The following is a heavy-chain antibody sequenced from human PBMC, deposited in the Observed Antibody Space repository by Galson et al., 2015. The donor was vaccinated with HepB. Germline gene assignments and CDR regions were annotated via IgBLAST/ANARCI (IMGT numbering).Heavy chain of an antibody. CDR3: ARDRENIAAAGAWFDP. V-gene: IGHV1-46*01. D-gene: IGHD6-13*01. CDR2: INPSGGST. J-gene: IGHJ5*02. CDR1: GYTFTSYY. Sequence: SVKVSCKASGYTFTSYYMHWVRQAPGQGLEWMGIINPSGGSTSYAQKFQGRVTMTRDTSTSTAYMELSSLRSEDTAVYYCARDRENIAAAGAWFDPWGQGTVVTVSS.